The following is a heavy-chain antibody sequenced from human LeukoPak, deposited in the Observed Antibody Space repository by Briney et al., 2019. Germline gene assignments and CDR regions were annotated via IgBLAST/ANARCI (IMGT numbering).Heavy chain of an antibody. J-gene: IGHJ3*02. CDR3: ARGVRRLWFGEPTGAFDI. D-gene: IGHD3-10*01. Sequence: GGSLRLSCAASGFTFSDYYMSWLRQAPGKGLEWVACISSSGSTIYYADSVKGRFTISRDNAKNSLYLQMNSLRAEDTAVYYCARGVRRLWFGEPTGAFDIWGQGTMVTVSS. V-gene: IGHV3-11*04. CDR2: ISSSGSTI. CDR1: GFTFSDYY.